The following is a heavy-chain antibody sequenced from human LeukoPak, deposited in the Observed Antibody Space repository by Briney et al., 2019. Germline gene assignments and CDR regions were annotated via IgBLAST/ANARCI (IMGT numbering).Heavy chain of an antibody. D-gene: IGHD3-10*01. CDR3: AKGLGPLVRGVVPRTYYMDV. Sequence: GGSLRLSCAASGFTFSTYGMHWVRQAPGKGLEWVAFIRYDGRNKYYADSVKGRFTISRDNSKNTVNLQMNSLGVEDTAVYYCAKGLGPLVRGVVPRTYYMDVWGRGTTVTVSS. V-gene: IGHV3-30*02. CDR1: GFTFSTYG. CDR2: IRYDGRNK. J-gene: IGHJ6*03.